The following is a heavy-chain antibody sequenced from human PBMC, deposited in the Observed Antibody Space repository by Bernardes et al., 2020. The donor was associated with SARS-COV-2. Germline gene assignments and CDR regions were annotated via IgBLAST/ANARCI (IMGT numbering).Heavy chain of an antibody. V-gene: IGHV3-66*01. D-gene: IGHD3-16*01. J-gene: IGHJ6*02. CDR1: GIIFSRNY. CDR2: IYSDGNK. Sequence: GGSLSLSGATSGIIFSRNYMSWVRQAPGKGLEWVSVIYSDGNKYYADSVQGRFTISRDNSKNTLYLQMNSLRAEDTAVYFCARGDDDAFDVWGPGTTVTVSS. CDR3: ARGDDDAFDV.